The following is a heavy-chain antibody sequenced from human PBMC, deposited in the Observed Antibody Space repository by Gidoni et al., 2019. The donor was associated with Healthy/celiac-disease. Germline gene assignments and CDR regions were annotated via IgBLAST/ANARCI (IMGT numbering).Heavy chain of an antibody. CDR2: ISYDGSNK. CDR3: AKNFPWFGEPTYGMDV. CDR1: GFTFSSYG. Sequence: QVQLVESGGGVVQPGRSLRLSCAASGFTFSSYGKHWVRQAPGKALEWVAVISYDGSNKYYADSVKGRFTISRDNSKNTLYLQMNSLRAEDTAVYYCAKNFPWFGEPTYGMDVWGQGTTVTVSS. V-gene: IGHV3-30*18. J-gene: IGHJ6*02. D-gene: IGHD3-10*01.